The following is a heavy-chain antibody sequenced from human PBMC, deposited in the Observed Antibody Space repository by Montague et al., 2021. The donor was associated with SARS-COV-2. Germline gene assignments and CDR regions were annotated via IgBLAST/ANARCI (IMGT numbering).Heavy chain of an antibody. Sequence: SETLSLTCTVSGGSISSSSYYWGWIRQPPGKELEWIGSIYYSGSTYYNPSLKSRVTISVDTSKNQFSLKLSSVTAADTAVYYCARFPTSYYYDSKAAPATPDAFDIWGQGTVVTVSS. CDR3: ARFPTSYYYDSKAAPATPDAFDI. J-gene: IGHJ3*02. CDR2: IYYSGST. V-gene: IGHV4-39*01. CDR1: GGSISSSSYY. D-gene: IGHD3-22*01.